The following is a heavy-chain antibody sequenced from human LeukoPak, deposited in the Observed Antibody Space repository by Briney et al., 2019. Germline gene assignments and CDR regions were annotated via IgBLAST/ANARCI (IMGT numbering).Heavy chain of an antibody. CDR1: GFTFSNYA. J-gene: IGHJ4*02. CDR2: LSGSGHST. CDR3: ARRGYYDSSGYFDY. V-gene: IGHV3-23*01. D-gene: IGHD3-22*01. Sequence: GGSLRLSCAASGFTFSNYAMSWVRQAPGKGLELVSGLSGSGHSTYYADSVKGRFTISRDNSKNTLYPQMNSLRAEDTAVYYCARRGYYDSSGYFDYWGQGTLVTVSS.